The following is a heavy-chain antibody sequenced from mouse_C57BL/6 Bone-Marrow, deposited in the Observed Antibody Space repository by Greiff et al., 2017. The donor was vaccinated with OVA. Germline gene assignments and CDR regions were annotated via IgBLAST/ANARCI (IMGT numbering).Heavy chain of an antibody. Sequence: EVQLQQSGGDLVKPGGSLKLSCAASGFTFSSYGMSWVRQTPDKRLEWVATISSGGSCTYYPDSVKGRFTISRDNAKNTLYLQMSSLKSEDTAMYYCARHKGNYPYYYAMDYWGQGTSVTVSS. CDR3: ARHKGNYPYYYAMDY. D-gene: IGHD2-1*01. CDR2: ISSGGSCT. J-gene: IGHJ4*01. V-gene: IGHV5-6*01. CDR1: GFTFSSYG.